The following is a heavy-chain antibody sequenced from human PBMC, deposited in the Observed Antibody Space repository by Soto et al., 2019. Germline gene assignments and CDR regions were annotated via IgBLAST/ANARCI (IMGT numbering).Heavy chain of an antibody. V-gene: IGHV2-26*04. J-gene: IGHJ5*02. CDR2: IFSNDEK. CDR3: ASTYSTSWYWFAP. D-gene: IGHD6-13*01. Sequence: QVTVKESGPVLVKPTETLTLTCTVSGFSLSNAGLGVSWIRQPPGKALEWLAHIFSNDEKSYSTSLKSRLTISKDPSKSQVVLTMTNMAPVDTATYYCASTYSTSWYWFAPWGQGTLVTVSS. CDR1: GFSLSNAGLG.